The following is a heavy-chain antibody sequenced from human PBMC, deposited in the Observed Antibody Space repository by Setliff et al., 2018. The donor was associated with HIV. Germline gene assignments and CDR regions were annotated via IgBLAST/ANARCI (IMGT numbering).Heavy chain of an antibody. Sequence: GESLKISCAASGFTFSYFWMSWVRQTPGKGLEWVANIKHDGSEKYYVDSVKGRFTISRDNAKNSLYLQMNSLRVEDTAVFYCARDRGGSDYFDYWGQGTQVTVSS. CDR2: IKHDGSEK. CDR3: ARDRGGSDYFDY. CDR1: GFTFSYFW. D-gene: IGHD1-26*01. J-gene: IGHJ4*02. V-gene: IGHV3-7*01.